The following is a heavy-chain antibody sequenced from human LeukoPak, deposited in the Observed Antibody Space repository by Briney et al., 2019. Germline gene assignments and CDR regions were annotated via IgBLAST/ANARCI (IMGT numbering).Heavy chain of an antibody. Sequence: SQTLSLTCAVSGDSVSSNSAAWNWIRQSPSRGLEWLGRTYYRSKWYNDYAVSVKSRITINPDTSKNQFSLQLNSVTPEDTAVYYCARADSSSGWYLPRRDYYYGMDVWGQGTTVTVSS. CDR3: ARADSSSGWYLPRRDYYYGMDV. J-gene: IGHJ6*02. CDR2: TYYRSKWYN. CDR1: GDSVSSNSAA. V-gene: IGHV6-1*01. D-gene: IGHD6-19*01.